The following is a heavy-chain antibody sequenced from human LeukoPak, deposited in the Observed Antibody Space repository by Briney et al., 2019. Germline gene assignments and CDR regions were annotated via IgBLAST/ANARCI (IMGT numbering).Heavy chain of an antibody. V-gene: IGHV1-2*02. CDR2: INPNSGGT. CDR1: GYTFTSYY. J-gene: IGHJ5*02. CDR3: ARGGSSFGNWFDP. D-gene: IGHD6-6*01. Sequence: ASVKVSCKASGYTFTSYYVHWVRQAPGQGLEWMGWINPNSGGTNYAQKFQGRVTMTRDTSISTAYMELSRLRSDDTAVYYCARGGSSFGNWFDPWGQGTLVTVSS.